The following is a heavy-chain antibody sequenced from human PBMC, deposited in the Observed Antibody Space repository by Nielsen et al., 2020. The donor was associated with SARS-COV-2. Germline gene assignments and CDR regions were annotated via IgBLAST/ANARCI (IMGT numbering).Heavy chain of an antibody. CDR3: ARGQVGSGKHFDY. D-gene: IGHD6-19*01. CDR1: GGSISSSSYY. Sequence: SETLSLTCTVSGGSISSSSYYWGWIRQPPGKGLEWIGSIYYSGSTNYNPSLKSRVTISVDTSKNQFSLKLSSVTAADTAVYYCARGQVGSGKHFDYWGQGTLVTVSS. V-gene: IGHV4-39*07. J-gene: IGHJ4*02. CDR2: IYYSGST.